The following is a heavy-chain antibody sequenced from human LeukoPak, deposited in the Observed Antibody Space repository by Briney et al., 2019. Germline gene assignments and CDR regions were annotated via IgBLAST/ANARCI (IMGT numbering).Heavy chain of an antibody. CDR3: ARQSGTYWGLDY. V-gene: IGHV1-2*02. CDR2: MNVKTGAT. CDR1: GYIFSGYY. D-gene: IGHD1-26*01. Sequence: GASVKVSCKASGYIFSGYYIHWVRQAPGHGLEWLGWMNVKTGATSSAQRFPGRFTMTRDTSIGTASMEFSSLTSDDTAVYYCARQSGTYWGLDYWGQGTLVTVSS. J-gene: IGHJ4*02.